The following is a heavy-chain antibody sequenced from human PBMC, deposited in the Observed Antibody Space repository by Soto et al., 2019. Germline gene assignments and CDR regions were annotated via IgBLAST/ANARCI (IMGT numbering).Heavy chain of an antibody. CDR1: GFTVNSYQ. J-gene: IGHJ3*02. V-gene: IGHV3-66*01. CDR2: IYSGDTT. D-gene: IGHD6-13*01. CDR3: ARVQYRSSPDSFDM. Sequence: GGSLRLSCAASGFTVNSYQMSWVRQAPGKGLEWVSVIYSGDTTYYADAVKGRFAISRDDSKNTLFLRMNNLRAEDTAVYYCARVQYRSSPDSFDMWGQGTMVTVSS.